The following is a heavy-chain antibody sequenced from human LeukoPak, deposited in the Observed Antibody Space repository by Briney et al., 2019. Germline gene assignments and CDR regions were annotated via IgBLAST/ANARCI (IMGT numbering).Heavy chain of an antibody. CDR1: GYTFTSYD. J-gene: IGHJ3*02. V-gene: IGHV1-8*01. Sequence: ASVKVSCKASGYTFTSYDINWVRQATGQGLEWMGWMNPNSGNTGYAQKFQGRVTMTRNTSISTAYMELSSLRSEDTAVYYCARGYGRYFDWLLSSGPDAFDIWGQGTMVTVSS. CDR2: MNPNSGNT. D-gene: IGHD3-9*01. CDR3: ARGYGRYFDWLLSSGPDAFDI.